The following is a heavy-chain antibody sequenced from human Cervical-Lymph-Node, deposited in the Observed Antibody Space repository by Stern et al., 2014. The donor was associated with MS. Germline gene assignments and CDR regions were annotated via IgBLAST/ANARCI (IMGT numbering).Heavy chain of an antibody. CDR3: TTGVR. CDR2: IKSKTDCGTT. CDR1: RFTLSNAW. V-gene: IGHV3-15*01. J-gene: IGHJ4*02. Sequence: VQLVESGGGLVKLGGSLRLSCATSRFTLSNAWMSWVRQAPGKGLEWVGRIKSKTDCGTTDYAAPVKGRFTISRDDSKNTLYLQMNSLKTEDTAMYYCTTGVRWGQGTLVTVSS. D-gene: IGHD3-10*01.